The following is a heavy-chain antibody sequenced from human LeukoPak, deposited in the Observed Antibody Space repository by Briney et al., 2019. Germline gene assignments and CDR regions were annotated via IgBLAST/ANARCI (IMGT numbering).Heavy chain of an antibody. Sequence: SETLSLTCTISGGYISDYYWSWIRQPPGKGLEWIGYIYNSGSTNYNPSLKSRVTISVDTSKNQFSLKLSSVTAADTAVYYCAGGYKYAYYNYYYMDVWGKGTTVTVSS. V-gene: IGHV4-59*01. CDR3: AGGYKYAYYNYYYMDV. CDR2: IYNSGST. J-gene: IGHJ6*03. CDR1: GGYISDYY. D-gene: IGHD5-24*01.